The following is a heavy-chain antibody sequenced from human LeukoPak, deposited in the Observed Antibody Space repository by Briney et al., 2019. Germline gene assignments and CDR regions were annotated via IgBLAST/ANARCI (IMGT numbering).Heavy chain of an antibody. J-gene: IGHJ6*03. Sequence: SETLSLTCSVSGASISSRNYYWGWIRQPPGQGLEWIGSIYHSGSTFYNPSLKSRVTISVDTSENQFSLRLTSVTAADMAVYYCARENCSGGSCYSIYYYYYMDVWGKGTTVTVSS. CDR2: IYHSGST. V-gene: IGHV4-39*07. CDR3: ARENCSGGSCYSIYYYYYMDV. D-gene: IGHD2-15*01. CDR1: GASISSRNYY.